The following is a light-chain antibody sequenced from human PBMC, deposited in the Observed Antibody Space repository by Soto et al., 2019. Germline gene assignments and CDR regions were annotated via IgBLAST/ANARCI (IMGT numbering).Light chain of an antibody. CDR2: DVN. CDR3: CSYGGTFV. CDR1: SSDVGANKY. J-gene: IGLJ1*01. V-gene: IGLV2-11*01. Sequence: QSALAQPRSVSGSPGQSVTISCTGTSSDVGANKYVSWYQQHPGNAPKLMLFDVNKRPSGVPDRFSGSQSGYTASLTISGRQSEDEADYYCCSYGGTFVFGTGTKVTVL.